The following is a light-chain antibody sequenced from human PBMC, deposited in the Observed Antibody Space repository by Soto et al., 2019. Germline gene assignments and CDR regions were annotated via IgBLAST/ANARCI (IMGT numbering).Light chain of an antibody. CDR2: SNN. J-gene: IGLJ2*01. CDR3: AAWDDSLNVNVV. CDR1: SSNIGSNT. V-gene: IGLV1-44*01. Sequence: QSALTQPPSASGTPGQRVTISCSGSSSNIGSNTVNWYQQLPGTATKLLIYSNNQRPSGVPGRFSGSKSGTSASLAISGLQSEDEADYFCAAWDDSLNVNVVFGGGTKVTVL.